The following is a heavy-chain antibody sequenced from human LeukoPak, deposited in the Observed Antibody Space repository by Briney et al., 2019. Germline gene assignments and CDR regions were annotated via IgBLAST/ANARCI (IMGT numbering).Heavy chain of an antibody. CDR1: GFTIGNYA. V-gene: IGHV3-23*01. D-gene: IGHD1-7*01. CDR3: AKSGTNFNNYKGLDA. J-gene: IGHJ6*02. Sequence: PGGSLRPSRAASGFTIGNYAMSWVRQAPEKGLEWVSAIRGGGSDTFFADAVKGRCTISRDNSKNTLYLQMNSLRAEDTALYYCAKSGTNFNNYKGLDAWGQGTTVTVSS. CDR2: IRGGGSDT.